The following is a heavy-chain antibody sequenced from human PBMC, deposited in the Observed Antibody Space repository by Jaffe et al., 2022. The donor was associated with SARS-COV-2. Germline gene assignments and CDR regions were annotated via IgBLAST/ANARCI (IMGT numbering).Heavy chain of an antibody. J-gene: IGHJ4*02. CDR1: GFTFSSFA. V-gene: IGHV3-30*04. CDR3: ARDPKPGYCSSASCYHFDY. D-gene: IGHD2-2*01. Sequence: QVQLVESGGGVVQPGRSLRLSCAASGFTFSSFAMHWVRQAPGKGLEWVAVLSSDGSSKYYADSVKGRFTISRDNSKYTLYLQMNGLRGEDTAAYYCARDPKPGYCSSASCYHFDYWGQGTLVTVSS. CDR2: LSSDGSSK.